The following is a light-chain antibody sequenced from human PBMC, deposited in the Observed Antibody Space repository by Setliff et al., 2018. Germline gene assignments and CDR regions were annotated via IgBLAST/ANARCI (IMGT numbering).Light chain of an antibody. Sequence: QSVLTQPASVSGSPGQSITISCTGTSSDVGGYNYVSWYQQHPGKAPKLMIYEVSDRPSGVSNHFSGSRSGNTASLTISGLQAEDEADYYCSSYSGSSTLVFGTGTKVTVL. V-gene: IGLV2-14*01. J-gene: IGLJ1*01. CDR2: EVS. CDR1: SSDVGGYNY. CDR3: SSYSGSSTLV.